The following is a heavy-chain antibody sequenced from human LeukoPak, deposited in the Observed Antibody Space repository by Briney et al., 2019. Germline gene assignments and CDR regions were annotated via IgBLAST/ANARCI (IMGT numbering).Heavy chain of an antibody. CDR1: GGSISTYY. Sequence: SETLSLTCTVSGGSISTYYWSWIRQPPGKGLEWIGYIYYSGDTNYNPSLKSRVTISVDTSKNQFSLKLSSVTAADTAVYYCARQVPLGYCSGGSCYGGYYFDYWGQGTLVTVSS. D-gene: IGHD2-15*01. CDR2: IYYSGDT. CDR3: ARQVPLGYCSGGSCYGGYYFDY. J-gene: IGHJ4*02. V-gene: IGHV4-59*01.